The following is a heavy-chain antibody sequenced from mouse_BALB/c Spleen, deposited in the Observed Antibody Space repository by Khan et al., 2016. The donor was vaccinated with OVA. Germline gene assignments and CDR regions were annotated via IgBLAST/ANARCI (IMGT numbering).Heavy chain of an antibody. Sequence: QVQLVQSGPELKKPGETVKISCKASGYTFTNYGMNWVKQAPGKGLKWMGWINTYTGELTYADDFKGRFAFSLETSASTAYLQINNLKNEDTATYFCARMKPYWYFDVWGAGTTVTVSS. CDR1: GYTFTNYG. V-gene: IGHV9-3-1*01. CDR3: ARMKPYWYFDV. J-gene: IGHJ1*01. CDR2: INTYTGEL.